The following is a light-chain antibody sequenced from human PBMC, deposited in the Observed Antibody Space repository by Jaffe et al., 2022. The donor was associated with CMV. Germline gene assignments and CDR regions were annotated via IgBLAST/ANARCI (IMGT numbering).Light chain of an antibody. J-gene: IGKJ2*01. Sequence: EIVLTQSPGTLSLSPGERATLSCKASQSVSSSYLAWYQQKPGQGPRLLIYGASSRATGIPDRFSVSGSGTDFTLTIRRLGPEDFAVYYCQQYGTSPPTFGQGTKLEIK. CDR2: GAS. CDR1: QSVSSSY. CDR3: QQYGTSPPT. V-gene: IGKV3-20*01.